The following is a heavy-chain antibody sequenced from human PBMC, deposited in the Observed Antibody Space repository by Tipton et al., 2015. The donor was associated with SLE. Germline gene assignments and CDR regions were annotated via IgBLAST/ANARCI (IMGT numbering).Heavy chain of an antibody. Sequence: TLSLTCTVSGGSISSYYWSWIRQPPGKGLEWIGDINHSGRIDYNPSLKSRVTISVDTSKNQFSLKLSSVTAADTAVYYCARGRFSPDYWGQGTLVTVSS. J-gene: IGHJ4*02. CDR3: ARGRFSPDY. D-gene: IGHD3-3*01. CDR2: INHSGRI. CDR1: GGSISSYY. V-gene: IGHV4-34*01.